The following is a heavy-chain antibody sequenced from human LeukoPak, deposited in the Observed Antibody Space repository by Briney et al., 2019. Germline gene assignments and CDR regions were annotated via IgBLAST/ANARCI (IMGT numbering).Heavy chain of an antibody. CDR1: GGSISSGGYS. Sequence: SETLSPTCAVSGGSISSGGYSWSWIRQPPGKGLEWIGYIYHSGSTYYNPSLKSRVTISVDRSKNQFSLKLSSVTAADTAVYYCARVRCSSSSCSDAFDIWGQGTMVTVSS. J-gene: IGHJ3*02. V-gene: IGHV4-30-2*01. CDR3: ARVRCSSSSCSDAFDI. D-gene: IGHD2-2*01. CDR2: IYHSGST.